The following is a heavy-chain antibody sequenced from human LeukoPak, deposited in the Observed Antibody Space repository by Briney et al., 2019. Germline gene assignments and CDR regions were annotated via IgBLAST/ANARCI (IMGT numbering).Heavy chain of an antibody. J-gene: IGHJ4*02. V-gene: IGHV1-18*01. Sequence: GASVKVSCKASGYTFTTYGISWVRQAPGQGLEWMGWISGYNGNRNNAQKLQGRVTMTTDTSTSTAYMDLRSLRSDDTAVYYCAREGVEYGDSPYYFDYWGQGTLVTVSS. CDR2: ISGYNGNR. CDR1: GYTFTTYG. D-gene: IGHD4-17*01. CDR3: AREGVEYGDSPYYFDY.